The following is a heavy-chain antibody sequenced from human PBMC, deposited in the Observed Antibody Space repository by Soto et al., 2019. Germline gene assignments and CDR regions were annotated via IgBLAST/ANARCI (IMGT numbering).Heavy chain of an antibody. J-gene: IGHJ3*02. CDR2: IYYSGST. V-gene: IGHV4-59*01. CDR1: GGSISSYY. D-gene: IGHD3-9*01. Sequence: SETLSLTCTVSGGSISSYYWSWIRQPPGKGLEWIGYIYYSGSTNYNPSLKSRVTISVDTSKNQFSLKLSSVTAADTAVYYCARSVLRYFDWLLEPLDAFDIWGQGTMVTVSS. CDR3: ARSVLRYFDWLLEPLDAFDI.